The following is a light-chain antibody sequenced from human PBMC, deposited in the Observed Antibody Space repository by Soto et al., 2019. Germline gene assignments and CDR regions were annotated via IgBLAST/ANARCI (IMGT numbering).Light chain of an antibody. CDR2: DAS. V-gene: IGKV2-24*01. CDR1: KSLVYSDGNTY. CDR3: QQCATAPLT. Sequence: DVVMTQTPLSSPVTLGQPASISCRSSKSLVYSDGNTYLSWVQQRPGQPPRLLIYDASHRATGIPDRFSGSGSGTDFTLTINRLEPEDFAVYYCQQCATAPLTFGQGTRVET. J-gene: IGKJ1*01.